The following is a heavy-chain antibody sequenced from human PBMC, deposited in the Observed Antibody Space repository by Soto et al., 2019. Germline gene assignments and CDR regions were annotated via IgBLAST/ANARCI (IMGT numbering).Heavy chain of an antibody. J-gene: IGHJ6*02. CDR1: GYTFTSYG. CDR3: ARWTLTTGGLVYCYYGMDV. Sequence: ASVKVSCKASGYTFTSYGISWVRQAPGQGLEWMGWISAYNGNTNYAQKLQGRVTMTTDTSKSTAYMELRSLRSDDTAVYYCARWTLTTGGLVYCYYGMDVWGQGTTVTVSS. D-gene: IGHD4-4*01. CDR2: ISAYNGNT. V-gene: IGHV1-18*01.